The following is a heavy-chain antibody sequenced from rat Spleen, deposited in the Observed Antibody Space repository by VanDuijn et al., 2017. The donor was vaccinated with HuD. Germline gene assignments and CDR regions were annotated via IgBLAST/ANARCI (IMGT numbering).Heavy chain of an antibody. V-gene: IGHV2-1*01. CDR3: VRANRESYAHFDY. Sequence: QVQLKESGPGQVQPSQTLSLTCTVSGFSLTSNTVHWVRQPPGKGLEWMGGIWGDGRTDYNSALKSRLSINRDTSKSQVFLRMNSLQAEDTATYYCVRANRESYAHFDYWGQGVMVTVSS. CDR1: GFSLTSNT. CDR2: IWGDGRT. D-gene: IGHD1-12*01. J-gene: IGHJ2*01.